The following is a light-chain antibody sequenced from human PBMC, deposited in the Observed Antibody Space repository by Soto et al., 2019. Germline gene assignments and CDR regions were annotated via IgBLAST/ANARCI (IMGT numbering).Light chain of an antibody. V-gene: IGLV6-57*04. CDR2: EDN. CDR1: SGSIASNY. J-gene: IGLJ7*01. Sequence: NFMLTQPHSVSESPGKTVTISCTRSSGSIASNYVQWYQQRPGSAPTTVIYEDNQRPSGVPDRFSGSIDSSSNSASLTISGLETEDEADYHCQSYDSSNAVFGGGTQLTVL. CDR3: QSYDSSNAV.